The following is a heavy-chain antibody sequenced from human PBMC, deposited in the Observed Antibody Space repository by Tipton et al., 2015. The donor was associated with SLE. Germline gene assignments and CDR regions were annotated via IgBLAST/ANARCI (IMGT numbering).Heavy chain of an antibody. CDR1: GDSVISGTYY. D-gene: IGHD3-10*01. CDR3: GRGSHYGSGSYDFDY. V-gene: IGHV4-61*01. Sequence: TLSLTCTVSGDSVISGTYYWSWIRQPPGKGLEWIGYIYYSGSTYYNPSLKSRVTISVDTSKNQFSLKLSSVTAADTAVYYCGRGSHYGSGSYDFDYWGQGTLVTVSS. CDR2: IYYSGST. J-gene: IGHJ4*02.